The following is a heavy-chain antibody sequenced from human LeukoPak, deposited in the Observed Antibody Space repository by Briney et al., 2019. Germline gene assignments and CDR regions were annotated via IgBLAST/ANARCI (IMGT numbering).Heavy chain of an antibody. Sequence: SVKVSCKASGGTFSSYAISWVRQAPGQGLEWMGRIIPIFGIANYAQKFQGRVTITADKPTSTAYMELSSLRSEDTAVYYCASLYSNYVFDAFDIWGQGTMVTVSS. CDR3: ASLYSNYVFDAFDI. CDR2: IIPIFGIA. J-gene: IGHJ3*02. D-gene: IGHD4-11*01. V-gene: IGHV1-69*04. CDR1: GGTFSSYA.